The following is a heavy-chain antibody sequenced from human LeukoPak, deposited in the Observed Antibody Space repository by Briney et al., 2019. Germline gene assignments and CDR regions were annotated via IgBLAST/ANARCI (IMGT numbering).Heavy chain of an antibody. CDR3: ARGPAAMRVFDY. J-gene: IGHJ4*02. V-gene: IGHV4-59*01. D-gene: IGHD2-2*01. Sequence: SETLSLTCTVSGGSISSYYWSWIRQPPGKGLEWIGYIYYSGSTNYNPSLKSRVTISVDTSKNQFSLKLISVTAADTAVYYCARGPAAMRVFDYWGQGTLVTVSS. CDR2: IYYSGST. CDR1: GGSISSYY.